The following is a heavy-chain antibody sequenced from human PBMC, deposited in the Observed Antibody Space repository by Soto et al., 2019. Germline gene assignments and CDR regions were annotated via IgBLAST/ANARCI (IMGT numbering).Heavy chain of an antibody. CDR1: GDSISGYY. Sequence: SETLSLTCTVSGDSISGYYWSWIRQAPGKGLEWIGYTYYTGRTDYNPSLKSRVTMSVDTSKNKFSLELTSVTAADTAVYYCAKECPMIVLETNYYGMDVWGQGTTVTVSS. V-gene: IGHV4-59*01. J-gene: IGHJ6*02. D-gene: IGHD3-22*01. CDR2: TYYTGRT. CDR3: AKECPMIVLETNYYGMDV.